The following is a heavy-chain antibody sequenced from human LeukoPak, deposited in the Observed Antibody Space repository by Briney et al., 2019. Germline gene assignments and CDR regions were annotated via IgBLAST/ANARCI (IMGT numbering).Heavy chain of an antibody. CDR2: ISWNSGSI. J-gene: IGHJ4*02. Sequence: PGGSLRLSCAASGFTFDDYAMHSVRHAPGKGLEWVSGISWNSGSIGYADSVKGRFTISRDNAKNSLYLQMNSLRAEDTALYYCAKAYSSSWYETIDYWGQGTLVTVSS. D-gene: IGHD6-13*01. CDR1: GFTFDDYA. V-gene: IGHV3-9*01. CDR3: AKAYSSSWYETIDY.